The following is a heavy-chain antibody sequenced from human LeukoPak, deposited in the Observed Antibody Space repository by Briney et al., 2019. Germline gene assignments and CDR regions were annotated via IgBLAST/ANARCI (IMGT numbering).Heavy chain of an antibody. CDR3: ARHKGDGYTSFHI. D-gene: IGHD5-12*01. CDR1: GVSISSSSHY. V-gene: IGHV4-39*01. J-gene: IGHJ3*02. Sequence: SETLSLTCTVSGVSISSSSHYWGWIRQPPGKGLEWIGSIFYSGNTYYSPSLKSRVTISVDTSKNQFSLKLSSVTAADTAIYYCARHKGDGYTSFHIWGQGTMVTVSS. CDR2: IFYSGNT.